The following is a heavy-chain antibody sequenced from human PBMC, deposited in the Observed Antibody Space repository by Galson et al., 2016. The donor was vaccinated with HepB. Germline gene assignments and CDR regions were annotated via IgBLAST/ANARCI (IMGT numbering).Heavy chain of an antibody. CDR1: GITFNTYA. D-gene: IGHD3-3*01. J-gene: IGHJ4*02. Sequence: SLRLSCAASGITFNTYAMHWVRQAPGNGLEWLALISYDGSNKYYADSVKGRLTTSRDNSKNTLYLQMHSLRPEDTAVYYCARDQTLYDFWSGYHLDYWGQGTLATVSS. CDR3: ARDQTLYDFWSGYHLDY. CDR2: ISYDGSNK. V-gene: IGHV3-30-3*01.